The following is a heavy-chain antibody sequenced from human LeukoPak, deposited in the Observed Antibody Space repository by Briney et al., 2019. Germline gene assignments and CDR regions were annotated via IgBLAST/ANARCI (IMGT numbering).Heavy chain of an antibody. CDR2: I. CDR3: ANPTTVGPTTVDP. Sequence: GRSLRLSCAASGFTFSSYAMHWVRQAPGKGLEWVAAISVKGRFTISRDNSKNTLYLQMNNLRGDDTAVYYCANPTTVGPTTVDPWGQGTLVTVSS. CDR1: GFTFSSYA. J-gene: IGHJ5*02. V-gene: IGHV3-30*04. D-gene: IGHD1-26*01.